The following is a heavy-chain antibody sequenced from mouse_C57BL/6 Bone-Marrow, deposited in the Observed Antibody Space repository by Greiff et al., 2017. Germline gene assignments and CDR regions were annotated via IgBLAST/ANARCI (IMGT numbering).Heavy chain of an antibody. V-gene: IGHV7-3*01. CDR2: IRNKANGYTT. Sequence: EVQLVESGGGLVQPGGSLSLSCAASGFTFTDYYMSWVRQPPGKALEWLGFIRNKANGYTTEYSASVKGRFTISRDNSQSILYLQMNALRAEDSATYYCARYPEGYYGRYYAMDYWGQGTSVTVSS. J-gene: IGHJ4*01. CDR1: GFTFTDYY. CDR3: ARYPEGYYGRYYAMDY. D-gene: IGHD2-3*01.